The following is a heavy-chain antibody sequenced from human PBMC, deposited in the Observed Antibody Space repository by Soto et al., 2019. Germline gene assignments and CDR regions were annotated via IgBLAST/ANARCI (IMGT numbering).Heavy chain of an antibody. J-gene: IGHJ6*02. V-gene: IGHV3-13*01. D-gene: IGHD2-2*01. CDR2: IGTAGDS. Sequence: GGSLRLSCAASGFTFSSYDMHWVRQATGKXLEWVSAIGTAGDSYYPGSVKGRFTTSRENAKNSLYLQMNSLRAGDTAVYYCARALGYCSSTSCLGGMDVWGQGTTVTVSS. CDR3: ARALGYCSSTSCLGGMDV. CDR1: GFTFSSYD.